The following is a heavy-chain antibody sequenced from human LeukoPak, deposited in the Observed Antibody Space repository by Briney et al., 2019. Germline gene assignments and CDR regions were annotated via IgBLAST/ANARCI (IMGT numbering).Heavy chain of an antibody. CDR3: GRDLIGTAASWDS. CDR1: GFTFSSYA. V-gene: IGHV3-33*08. D-gene: IGHD6-25*01. Sequence: PGGSLRLSCAASGFTFSSYAMHWVRQAPGKGLEWVAVIWYDGSNKYYADSVKGRFTISRDNSKNTLYLQMNSLRVEDTAVYYCGRDLIGTAASWDSWGQGTLVTVSS. J-gene: IGHJ4*02. CDR2: IWYDGSNK.